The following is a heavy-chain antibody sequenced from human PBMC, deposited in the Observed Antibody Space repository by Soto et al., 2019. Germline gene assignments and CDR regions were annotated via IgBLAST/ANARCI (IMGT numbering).Heavy chain of an antibody. D-gene: IGHD3-16*02. CDR1: GFTFSSHW. J-gene: IGHJ4*02. CDR3: VRGHVRGNDRHFDY. Sequence: EVQLAESGGGLVQPGGSLRLSCAASGFTFSSHWMHWVRQAPGKGLVWVSRIIGDGNEITYADSVKGRFTISRDIAKNTAILQMNSLRAEDTAVYYCVRGHVRGNDRHFDYWGQGTLVTVSS. V-gene: IGHV3-74*01. CDR2: IIGDGNEI.